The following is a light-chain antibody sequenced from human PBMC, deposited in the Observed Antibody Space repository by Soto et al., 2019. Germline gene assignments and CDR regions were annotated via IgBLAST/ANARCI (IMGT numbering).Light chain of an antibody. V-gene: IGLV2-23*01. Sequence: QSALTQPASVSGSPGRSITISCTGTTSDAVIYNLVAWYQQYSGSVPRLLIYEGNKRPSGVSSRFSGSNSDNKASLTISGLQEEDEADYFCCSYAGGSTHVVFGAGTKLTVL. CDR2: EGN. J-gene: IGLJ2*01. CDR1: TSDAVIYNL. CDR3: CSYAGGSTHVV.